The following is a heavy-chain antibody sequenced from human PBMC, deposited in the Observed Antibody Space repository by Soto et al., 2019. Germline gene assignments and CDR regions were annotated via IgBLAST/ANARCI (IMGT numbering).Heavy chain of an antibody. CDR1: AFTFSSYS. D-gene: IGHD6-25*01. J-gene: IGHJ4*02. CDR2: ISSSSSYI. Sequence: GGSLRLSCAASAFTFSSYSMNWVRQAPGKGLEWVSSISSSSSYIYYADSVKGRFTISRDHAKNSLYLQMNSLRAEDTAVYYCASGAKRLAPIDYWGQGTLVTVSS. V-gene: IGHV3-21*01. CDR3: ASGAKRLAPIDY.